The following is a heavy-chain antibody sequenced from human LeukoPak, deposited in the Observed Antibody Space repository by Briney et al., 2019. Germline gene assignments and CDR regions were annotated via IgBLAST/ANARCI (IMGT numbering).Heavy chain of an antibody. J-gene: IGHJ4*02. CDR3: ARDFFAFGGVIALLDY. V-gene: IGHV3-7*01. CDR2: IKLDGSEK. CDR1: GFTVSSNY. Sequence: GGSLRLSCAASGFTVSSNYMSWVRQAPGKGLEWVANIKLDGSEKYYVDSVKGRFTISRDNAKKSLYLQMNSLRDEDTAVYYCARDFFAFGGVIALLDYWGQGTLVTVSS. D-gene: IGHD3-16*02.